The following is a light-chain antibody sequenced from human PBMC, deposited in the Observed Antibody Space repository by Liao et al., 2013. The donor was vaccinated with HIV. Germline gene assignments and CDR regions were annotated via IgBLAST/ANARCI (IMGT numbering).Light chain of an antibody. Sequence: SYELTQSPAVSVSPGQTASITCSGDKLGDKYASWFQQRPGQSPVLVIYQDTKRPSGIPERFSGSNSGNTATLTISGTQAMDEADYYCQARDSSTYVVFGGGTKLTVL. CDR2: QDT. CDR3: QARDSSTYVV. CDR1: KLGDKY. J-gene: IGLJ2*01. V-gene: IGLV3-1*01.